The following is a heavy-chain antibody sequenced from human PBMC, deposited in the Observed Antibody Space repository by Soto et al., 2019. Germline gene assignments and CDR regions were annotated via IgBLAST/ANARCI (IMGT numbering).Heavy chain of an antibody. D-gene: IGHD3-16*01. CDR2: IIPVFGTT. CDR3: ARGGGPYVWFNEF. CDR1: GGLFSSFA. Sequence: SVKVSCKDSGGLFSSFAISWVRQAPGQGLEWMGGIIPVFGTTNYAQKFQGRVTITADESTNTAYMELSSLTSDDTAMYYCARGGGPYVWFNEFWGQGTKVTVYS. V-gene: IGHV1-69*13. J-gene: IGHJ4*02.